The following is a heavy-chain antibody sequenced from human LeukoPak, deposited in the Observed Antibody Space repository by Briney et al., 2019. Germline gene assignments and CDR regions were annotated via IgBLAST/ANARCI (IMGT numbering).Heavy chain of an antibody. V-gene: IGHV5-51*01. CDR1: GYTFTSYW. CDR3: ARHSVAPHRAY. J-gene: IGHJ4*02. CDR2: IYPGDSDT. Sequence: GESLKISCQGSGYTFTSYWIGWVRQMPVKGLEWMGSIYPGDSDTKYSPSFQGQVTISADKSISTAYLQWSSLKASDTAMYYCARHSVAPHRAYWGQGTLVTVSS. D-gene: IGHD2-15*01.